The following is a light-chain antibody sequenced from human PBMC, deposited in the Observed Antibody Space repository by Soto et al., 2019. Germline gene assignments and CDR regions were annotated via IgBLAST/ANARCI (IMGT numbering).Light chain of an antibody. CDR1: QSVSSS. V-gene: IGKV3-20*01. CDR2: GAS. J-gene: IGKJ1*01. CDR3: QQYGSSPWT. Sequence: EVMMTQSTATLSVSPGERATLSCRASQSVSSSLAGYQQKPGQAPRLLIYGASSRATGIPDRFSGSGSGTDFTLTISRLEPEDFAVYYCQQYGSSPWTFGQGTKVDIK.